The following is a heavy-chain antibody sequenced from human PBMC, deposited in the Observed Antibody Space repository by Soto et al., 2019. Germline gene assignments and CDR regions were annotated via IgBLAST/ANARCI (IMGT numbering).Heavy chain of an antibody. J-gene: IGHJ3*02. CDR3: AKGQIVGATTVDAFDI. CDR2: ISSSSSCT. V-gene: IGHV3-21*04. D-gene: IGHD1-26*01. CDR1: GFTFSSYS. Sequence: GGSLRLSCAASGFTFSSYSMNWVRQAPGKGLEWVSSISSSSSCTYYADSVKGRFTISRDNSKNTLYLQMNSLRAEDTAVYYCAKGQIVGATTVDAFDIWGQGTMVTVSS.